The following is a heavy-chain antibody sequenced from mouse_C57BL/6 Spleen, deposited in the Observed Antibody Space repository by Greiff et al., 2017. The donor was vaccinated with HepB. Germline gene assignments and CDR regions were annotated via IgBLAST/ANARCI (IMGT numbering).Heavy chain of an antibody. Sequence: VQLQQSGPELVKPGASVKISCKASGYAFSSSWMNWVKQRPGKGLEWIGRIYPGDGDTNYNGKFKGKATLTADKSSSTAYMQLSSLTSEDSAVYFCARSPNWDGYFDYWGQGTTLTVSS. J-gene: IGHJ2*01. D-gene: IGHD4-1*01. V-gene: IGHV1-82*01. CDR1: GYAFSSSW. CDR2: IYPGDGDT. CDR3: ARSPNWDGYFDY.